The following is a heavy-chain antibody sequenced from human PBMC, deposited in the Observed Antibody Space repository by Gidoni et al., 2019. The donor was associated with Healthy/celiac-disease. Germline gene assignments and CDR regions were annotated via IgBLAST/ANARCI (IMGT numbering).Heavy chain of an antibody. Sequence: EVQLLESGGGLVQPGGSLRLSCAASGFPFSSYAMSWVRQAPGKGLEWVSAISGSGGRTYYADSVKGRFTISRDISKNTLYLQMNSLRAEDTAVYYCAKGPDVLRYFDWLNWFDPWGQGTLVTVSS. CDR1: GFPFSSYA. J-gene: IGHJ5*02. CDR3: AKGPDVLRYFDWLNWFDP. D-gene: IGHD3-9*01. CDR2: ISGSGGRT. V-gene: IGHV3-23*01.